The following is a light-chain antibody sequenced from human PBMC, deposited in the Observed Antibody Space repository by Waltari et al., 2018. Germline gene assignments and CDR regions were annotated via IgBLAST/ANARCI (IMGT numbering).Light chain of an antibody. J-gene: IGLJ2*01. CDR1: SLRRFY. V-gene: IGLV3-19*01. Sequence: SSELTQDPSVSVALGQKVRITCQGDSLRRFYASWYQQRPGQAPILVLYGQNNRPSGIPDRFSGSTSGNTASLTITGAQAEDEADYYCHSRDTSSTRVFGGGTRLTV. CDR2: GQN. CDR3: HSRDTSSTRV.